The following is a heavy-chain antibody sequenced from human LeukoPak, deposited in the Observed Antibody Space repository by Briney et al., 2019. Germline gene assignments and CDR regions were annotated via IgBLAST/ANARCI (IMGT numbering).Heavy chain of an antibody. CDR3: AKDRYYYDSSGSNDAFDI. J-gene: IGHJ3*02. Sequence: PGVSLRLSCAASGFTFSSYAMSWVRQAPGKGLEWVSAISGSGGSTYYADSVKGRFTISRDNSKNTLYLQMNSLRAEDTAVYYCAKDRYYYDSSGSNDAFDIWGQGTMVTVSS. V-gene: IGHV3-23*01. CDR1: GFTFSSYA. D-gene: IGHD3-22*01. CDR2: ISGSGGST.